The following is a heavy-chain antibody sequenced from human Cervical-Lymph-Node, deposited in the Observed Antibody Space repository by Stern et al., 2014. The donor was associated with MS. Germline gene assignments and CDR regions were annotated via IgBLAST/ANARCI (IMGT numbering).Heavy chain of an antibody. CDR2: INTNTGNT. J-gene: IGHJ4*02. CDR1: GYTFTRNA. V-gene: IGHV7-4-1*02. CDR3: ARVKPAAILDY. Sequence: VQLVESGSELKKPGASVKVSCKASGYTFTRNAMNWVRQAPGQRLEWMGWINTNTGNTTYAQGCTGRFVFSLDTSVSTAYLQISSLKAEDTAIYYCARVKPAAILDYWGQGTLVTVSS. D-gene: IGHD2-2*01.